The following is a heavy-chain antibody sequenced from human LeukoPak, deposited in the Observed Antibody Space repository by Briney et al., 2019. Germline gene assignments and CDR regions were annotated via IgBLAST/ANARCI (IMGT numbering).Heavy chain of an antibody. CDR1: GGSFSSYY. V-gene: IGHV4-59*01. D-gene: IGHD3-16*02. CDR2: IYYSGST. Sequence: SETLSLTCTLSGGSFSSYYWSWIRQPPGKGLEWIGYIYYSGSTNYNPSLKSRVTISVDTSKNQFSLKLSSVTATDTAVYYCARRIMITFGGVIASYFDYWGQGTLVTVSS. CDR3: ARRIMITFGGVIASYFDY. J-gene: IGHJ4*02.